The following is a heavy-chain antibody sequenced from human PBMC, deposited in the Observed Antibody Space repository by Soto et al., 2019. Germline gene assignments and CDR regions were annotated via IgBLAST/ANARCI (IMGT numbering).Heavy chain of an antibody. J-gene: IGHJ4*02. CDR3: ARTVYDNVWGTYEDY. V-gene: IGHV4-30-4*01. Sequence: LSLTCTVSGGSISSGDYYWSWIRQPPGKGLEWVGYIYYSGSTYYNPSLKSRVTISVDASKNQFSLKLSSVTAADTAVYYCARTVYDNVWGTYEDYWGQGTPVTVSS. CDR1: GGSISSGDYY. D-gene: IGHD3-16*01. CDR2: IYYSGST.